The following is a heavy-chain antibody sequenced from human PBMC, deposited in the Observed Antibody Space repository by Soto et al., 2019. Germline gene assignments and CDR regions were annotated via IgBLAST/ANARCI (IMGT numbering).Heavy chain of an antibody. V-gene: IGHV4-59*08. D-gene: IGHD3-3*01. CDR2: IYYSGST. CDR1: GGSISSYY. Sequence: SETLSLTCTVSGGSISSYYWSWIRQPPGKGLEWIGYIYYSGSTNYNPSLKSRVTISVDTSKNQFSLKLSSVTAADTAVYYCASLPRNTIFGPNWFDPWGQGTLVTVSS. CDR3: ASLPRNTIFGPNWFDP. J-gene: IGHJ5*02.